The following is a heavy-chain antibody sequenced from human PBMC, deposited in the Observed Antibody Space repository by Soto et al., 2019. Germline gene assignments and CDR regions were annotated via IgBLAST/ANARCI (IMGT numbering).Heavy chain of an antibody. D-gene: IGHD2-2*01. CDR1: GYTFTSYD. V-gene: IGHV1-8*01. Sequence: EASVKVSCKASGYTFTSYDINWVRQATGQGLEWMGWMNPNSGNTGYAQKFQGRVTMTRNTSISTAYMELSSLRSEDTAVYYYAREYSLGYCSSTSCSAYYMDAWGKGTTVTVSS. CDR3: AREYSLGYCSSTSCSAYYMDA. CDR2: MNPNSGNT. J-gene: IGHJ6*03.